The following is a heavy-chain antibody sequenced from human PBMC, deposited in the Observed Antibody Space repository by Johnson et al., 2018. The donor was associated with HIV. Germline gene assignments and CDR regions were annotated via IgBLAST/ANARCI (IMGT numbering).Heavy chain of an antibody. CDR1: GFTFSSYA. J-gene: IGHJ3*02. CDR3: ARDRAVAATSGAGAFDI. Sequence: QEQLVESGGGVVQPGRSLRLSCAASGFTFSSYAMHWVRQAPGKGLEWVAVISYDGSNKYYADSFKGRFTISRDNSKNTLYLQMNSLRAEDTAVYYCARDRAVAATSGAGAFDIWGQGTMVTVSS. D-gene: IGHD2-15*01. CDR2: ISYDGSNK. V-gene: IGHV3-30*04.